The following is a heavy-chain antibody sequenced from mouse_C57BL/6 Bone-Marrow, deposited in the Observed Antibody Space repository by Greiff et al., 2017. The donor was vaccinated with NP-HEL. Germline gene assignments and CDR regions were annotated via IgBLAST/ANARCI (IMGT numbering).Heavy chain of an antibody. CDR3: ARSRQLRGFAD. Sequence: QVQLQQSEAELARPGASVNLSCKASGYTFTSYGISWVKQRTGQGLERIGAIYPRSGTTSYNEKFTGKATLTADKSSSTAYMELRRLTSEDPAVYCCARSRQLRGFADWGQGKLVTVSA. V-gene: IGHV1-81*01. J-gene: IGHJ3*01. CDR1: GYTFTSYG. D-gene: IGHD3-2*02. CDR2: IYPRSGTT.